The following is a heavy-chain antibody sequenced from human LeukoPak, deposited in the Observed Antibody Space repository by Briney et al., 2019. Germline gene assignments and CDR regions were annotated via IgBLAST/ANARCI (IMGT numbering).Heavy chain of an antibody. CDR3: ARVRDGYNHYYYYYGMDV. Sequence: SETLSLTCAVSGGPISSYYWSWIRQPPGKGLEWIGYISYSGRTNYNPSLNSRVTISVDTSKNQFSLILSSVTAADTAVYYCARVRDGYNHYYYYYGMDVWGQGTTVTVSS. CDR2: ISYSGRT. V-gene: IGHV4-59*01. D-gene: IGHD5-24*01. J-gene: IGHJ6*02. CDR1: GGPISSYY.